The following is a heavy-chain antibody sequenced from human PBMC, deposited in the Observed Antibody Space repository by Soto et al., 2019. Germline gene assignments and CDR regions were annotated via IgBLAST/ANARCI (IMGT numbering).Heavy chain of an antibody. CDR2: IYSGGST. Sequence: GGSLRLSCAASGFTVSSNYMSWVRQAPGKGLEWVSVIYSGGSTYYADSVKGSFTISRDNSKNTLYLKMNSLRAEDTAVYYCARGAAVAGKSMAYYYYYYMDVWGKGTTVTVSS. CDR3: ARGAAVAGKSMAYYYYYYMDV. CDR1: GFTVSSNY. V-gene: IGHV3-66*01. D-gene: IGHD6-19*01. J-gene: IGHJ6*03.